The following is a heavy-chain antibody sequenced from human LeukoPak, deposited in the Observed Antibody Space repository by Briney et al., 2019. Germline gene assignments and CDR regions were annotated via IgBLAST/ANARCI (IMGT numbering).Heavy chain of an antibody. V-gene: IGHV3-7*01. J-gene: IGHJ4*02. CDR1: GFTFSSYW. CDR3: ARGLCFGIAAAGNR. D-gene: IGHD6-13*01. CDR2: IKQDGSEK. Sequence: GGSLRLSCAASGFTFSSYWMSWVRQAPGKGLEWVANIKQDGSEKYYVDSVKGRFTISRDNAKNSLYLQMNSLRAEDTAVYYCARGLCFGIAAAGNRWGQGTLVTVSS.